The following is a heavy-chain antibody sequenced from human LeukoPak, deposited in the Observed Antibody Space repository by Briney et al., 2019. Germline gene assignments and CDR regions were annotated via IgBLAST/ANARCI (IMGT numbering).Heavy chain of an antibody. V-gene: IGHV3-21*01. CDR3: ATADRGAFDI. J-gene: IGHJ3*02. Sequence: GGSLRLSCAVSGFTFSSYSINWVRQAPGKGLEWVSSISSSSNYIYYADSVKGRFTISRDNAKNSLYLQMNSLRVDDTAVYYCATADRGAFDIWGQGTMVIVSS. CDR2: ISSSSNYI. CDR1: GFTFSSYS.